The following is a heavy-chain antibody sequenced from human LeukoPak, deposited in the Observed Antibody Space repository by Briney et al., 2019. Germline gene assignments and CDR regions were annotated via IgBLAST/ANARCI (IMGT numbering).Heavy chain of an antibody. J-gene: IGHJ4*02. CDR2: IIPILGIA. D-gene: IGHD6-13*01. V-gene: IGHV1-69*04. Sequence: SVKVSCKASGGTFSSYAISWVREAPGQGLEWMGRIIPILGIANYAQKFQGRVTITADKSTGTAYMELSSLRSEDTAVYYCARSGIAAAGTEVDYWGQGTLVTVSS. CDR3: ARSGIAAAGTEVDY. CDR1: GGTFSSYA.